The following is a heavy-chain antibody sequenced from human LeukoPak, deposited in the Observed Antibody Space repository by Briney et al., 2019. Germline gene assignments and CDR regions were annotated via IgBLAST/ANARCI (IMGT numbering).Heavy chain of an antibody. Sequence: SETLSLTCTVSGGSISSSSYYWGWIRQPPGKGLEWIGEINHSGSTNYNPSLKSRVTISVDTSKNQFSLKLSSVTAADTAVYYCARDSGTYDFNYWGQGTLVTVSS. V-gene: IGHV4-39*07. D-gene: IGHD1-26*01. CDR2: INHSGST. CDR3: ARDSGTYDFNY. CDR1: GGSISSSSYY. J-gene: IGHJ4*02.